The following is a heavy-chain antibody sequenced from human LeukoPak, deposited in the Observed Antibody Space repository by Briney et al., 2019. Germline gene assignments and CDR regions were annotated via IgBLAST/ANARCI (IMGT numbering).Heavy chain of an antibody. CDR3: AKWAGVYYYDSSGHLSGFDY. CDR1: KFTFSSYD. CDR2: ISYDGSNK. Sequence: QPGGSLRLSCAASKFTFSSYDMHWVRQAPGNGLEWVAVISYDGSNKYYADSVKGRFTISRDNSKNTLYLQMNSLRAEDTAVYYCAKWAGVYYYDSSGHLSGFDYWGQGTLVTVSS. V-gene: IGHV3-30*18. J-gene: IGHJ4*02. D-gene: IGHD3-22*01.